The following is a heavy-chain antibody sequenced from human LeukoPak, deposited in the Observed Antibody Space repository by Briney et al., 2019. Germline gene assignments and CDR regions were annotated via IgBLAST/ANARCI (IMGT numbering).Heavy chain of an antibody. J-gene: IGHJ1*01. CDR3: AKDLLYYGPGTYYNAAEYFQF. V-gene: IGHV3-30*18. D-gene: IGHD3-10*01. CDR2: ISYDGSNK. CDR1: GFTFSSYD. Sequence: GGSLRLSCAASGFTFSSYDMHWVRQAPGKGLEWVSVISYDGSNKDYADSVKGRFTISRDNSRNTLSLQMNSLRPEDTAVYYCAKDLLYYGPGTYYNAAEYFQFWGQGTQVTVSS.